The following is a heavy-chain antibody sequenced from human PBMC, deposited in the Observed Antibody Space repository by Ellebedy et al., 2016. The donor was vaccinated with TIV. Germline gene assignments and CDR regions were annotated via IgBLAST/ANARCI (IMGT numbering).Heavy chain of an antibody. V-gene: IGHV4-30-4*01. CDR2: IYYSDSI. D-gene: IGHD1-26*01. CDR1: GVSVNSGDYY. CDR3: ASHLMVGATTPYDN. J-gene: IGHJ4*02. Sequence: LRLXCNVSGVSVNSGDYYWSWIRQPPGKGLEWMGFIYYSDSIVHNPSLKSRLSMSLDPSENQFSLKLNSVTAADTAVYYCASHLMVGATTPYDNWGQGVLVTVSS.